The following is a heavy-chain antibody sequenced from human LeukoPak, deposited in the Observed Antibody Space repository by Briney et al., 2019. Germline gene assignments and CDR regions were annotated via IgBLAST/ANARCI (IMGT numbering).Heavy chain of an antibody. CDR1: GISFTNFY. D-gene: IGHD4/OR15-4a*01. CDR3: ARRWANHDF. CDR2: IKADGSEK. J-gene: IGHJ4*02. V-gene: IGHV3-7*01. Sequence: GGSLRLSCAASGISFTNFYMTWVRQAPGEGLEWVANIKADGSEKSYVDSVKGRFTISRDNAKNAVYLQMNSLRAEDTALYYCARRWANHDFWGQGALVTVSS.